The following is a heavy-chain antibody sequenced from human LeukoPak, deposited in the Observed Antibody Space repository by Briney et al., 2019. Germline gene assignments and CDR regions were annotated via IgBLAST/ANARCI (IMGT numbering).Heavy chain of an antibody. D-gene: IGHD6-6*01. CDR2: FDPEDDET. Sequence: ASVKVSCKVSGYTLTEFYMHWVRQAPGKGLEWMGGFDPEDDETIYAQKFQGRVTMTEDTSTDTAYMELSSLRSEDTAVYYCATVVGIAARPQLLFGAFDIWGQGTMVTVSS. V-gene: IGHV1-24*01. J-gene: IGHJ3*02. CDR1: GYTLTEFY. CDR3: ATVVGIAARPQLLFGAFDI.